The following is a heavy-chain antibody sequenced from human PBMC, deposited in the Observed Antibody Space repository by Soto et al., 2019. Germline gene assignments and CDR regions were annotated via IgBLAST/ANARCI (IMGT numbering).Heavy chain of an antibody. CDR2: IYSGGST. V-gene: IGHV3-66*01. CDR3: ARTTSDYHPYFDY. D-gene: IGHD4-17*01. J-gene: IGHJ4*02. CDR1: GFTVSSNY. Sequence: PGGSLRLSCAASGFTVSSNYMSWVRQAPGKGLEWVSVIYSGGSTYYADSVKGRFTISRDNSKNTLYLQMNSLRAEDTAVYYRARTTSDYHPYFDYWGQGTLVTVSS.